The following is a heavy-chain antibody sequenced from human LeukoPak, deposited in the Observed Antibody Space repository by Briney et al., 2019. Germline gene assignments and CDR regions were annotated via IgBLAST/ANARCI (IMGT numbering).Heavy chain of an antibody. D-gene: IGHD1-26*01. Sequence: GRSLRLSCTASGFTFGDYAMSWVRQAPGKGLEWVGFIRSKPYGGTTEYAASVKGRFTISRDDSNSLAYLQMNSLRAEDTAVYYCARDAGWGGATDYWGQGTLVTVSS. CDR2: IRSKPYGGTT. J-gene: IGHJ4*02. CDR3: ARDAGWGGATDY. V-gene: IGHV3-49*04. CDR1: GFTFGDYA.